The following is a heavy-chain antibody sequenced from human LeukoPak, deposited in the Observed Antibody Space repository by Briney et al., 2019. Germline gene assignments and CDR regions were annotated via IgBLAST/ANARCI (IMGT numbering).Heavy chain of an antibody. Sequence: GGSLRLSCAASGFTFSSYAMHWVRQAPGKGREWVAVISYDGSNKYYADSVKGRFTISRDNSKNTLYLQMNSLRAEDTAVYYCARGIVVVITDRCAFDIWGQGTMVTVSS. CDR1: GFTFSSYA. CDR2: ISYDGSNK. D-gene: IGHD3-22*01. J-gene: IGHJ3*02. CDR3: ARGIVVVITDRCAFDI. V-gene: IGHV3-30-3*01.